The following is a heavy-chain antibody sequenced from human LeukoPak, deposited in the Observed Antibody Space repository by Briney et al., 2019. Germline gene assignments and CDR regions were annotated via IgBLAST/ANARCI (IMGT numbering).Heavy chain of an antibody. Sequence: SQTLSLTCTVSGGSISSGGYYWSWLRQHPGKGLEWIGYIYYSGSTYYNPSLKSRVTISVDTSKNQFSLKLSSVTAADTAVYYCAGRGYTAMVYGDRDFDYWGQGTLVTVSS. J-gene: IGHJ4*02. CDR1: GGSISSGGYY. D-gene: IGHD5-18*01. V-gene: IGHV4-31*03. CDR2: IYYSGST. CDR3: AGRGYTAMVYGDRDFDY.